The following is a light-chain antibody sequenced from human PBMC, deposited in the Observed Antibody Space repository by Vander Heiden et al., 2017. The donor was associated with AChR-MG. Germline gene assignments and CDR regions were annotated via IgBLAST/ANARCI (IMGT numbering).Light chain of an antibody. Sequence: EIVMTQSPATLSVSPGERATLSCRASQSVSSNLAWYQQKPGQAPRLLIYGASTRATGIPARFSGSGSGTEFTLTISSLQSEDFAVYYCQLYNNWPPLTFGGGTKVEIQ. CDR3: QLYNNWPPLT. CDR1: QSVSSN. J-gene: IGKJ4*01. V-gene: IGKV3-15*01. CDR2: GAS.